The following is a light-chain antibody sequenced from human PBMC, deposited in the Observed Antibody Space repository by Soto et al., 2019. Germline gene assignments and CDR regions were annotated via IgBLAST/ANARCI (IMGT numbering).Light chain of an antibody. V-gene: IGLV1-44*01. CDR1: SSNIGSNT. Sequence: QSVLTQPPSSSGTPGQRVTISCSGSSSNIGSNTVNWYQQLPGTAPKLLIYSNNQRPSGVPDRFSGSKSGTSASLAISGLQSEDEADYYCAAWDDSLNGYVFGTWTKSPS. J-gene: IGLJ1*01. CDR2: SNN. CDR3: AAWDDSLNGYV.